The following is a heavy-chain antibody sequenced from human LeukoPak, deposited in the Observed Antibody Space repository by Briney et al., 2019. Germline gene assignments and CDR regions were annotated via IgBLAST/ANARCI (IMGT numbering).Heavy chain of an antibody. V-gene: IGHV1-69*06. CDR3: AKTYVDTAMELEVGWYYYYMDV. Sequence: GASVKVSCKTSGGTFDTYPISWVRQAPGQGLEWMGGIIPIFGTPKYAQMFQARASITADKSTSTAYMELSSLRSEDTAVYYCAKTYVDTAMELEVGWYYYYMDVWGKGTTVTVSS. D-gene: IGHD5-18*01. CDR1: GGTFDTYP. J-gene: IGHJ6*03. CDR2: IIPIFGTP.